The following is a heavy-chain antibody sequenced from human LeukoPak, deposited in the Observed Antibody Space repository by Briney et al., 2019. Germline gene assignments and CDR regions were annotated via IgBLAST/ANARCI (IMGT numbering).Heavy chain of an antibody. CDR1: GDSINSLDL. V-gene: IGHV4-4*02. D-gene: IGHD3-22*01. Sequence: PSGTLSLTCTVSGDSINSLDLWSWVRQPPGKGLEWIGEMYLSGTTHSNPSVKSRVTISIDKSKNQFFLNLSSVTAADAAVYYCAGLVGRYSSGLYYYYFDYWGQGTLVTVSS. CDR2: MYLSGTT. CDR3: AGLVGRYSSGLYYYYFDY. J-gene: IGHJ4*02.